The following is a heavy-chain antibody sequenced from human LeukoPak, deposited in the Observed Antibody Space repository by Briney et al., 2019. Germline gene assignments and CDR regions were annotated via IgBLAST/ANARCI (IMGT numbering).Heavy chain of an antibody. J-gene: IGHJ5*02. Sequence: SQTLSLTCAISGDSVSSSASWNWIRQSPSRGLEWLGRTYYRSKWSSDYATSVKSRITINADTSKNQFSLQLSSVIPEDTAVYYCARDADSSNEWGPSDPWGQGTLVTVSS. V-gene: IGHV6-1*01. D-gene: IGHD1-1*01. CDR3: ARDADSSNEWGPSDP. CDR2: TYYRSKWSS. CDR1: GDSVSSSAS.